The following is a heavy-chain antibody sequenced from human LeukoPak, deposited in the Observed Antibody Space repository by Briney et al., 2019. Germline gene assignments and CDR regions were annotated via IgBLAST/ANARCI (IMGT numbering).Heavy chain of an antibody. CDR2: INPNSGGT. CDR3: ARDLSIAAPGTDFDY. D-gene: IGHD6-13*01. Sequence: ASVKVSCKASGYTFTGYSVHWVRQAPGQGLEWMGWINPNSGGTKYALKFQGRVTMTRDTSISTAYMELSRLTSDDTAVYYCARDLSIAAPGTDFDYWGQGTLVTVSS. CDR1: GYTFTGYS. V-gene: IGHV1-2*02. J-gene: IGHJ4*02.